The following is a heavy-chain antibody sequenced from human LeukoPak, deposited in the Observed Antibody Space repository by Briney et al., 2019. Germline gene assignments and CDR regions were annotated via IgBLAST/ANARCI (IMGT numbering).Heavy chain of an antibody. CDR2: IYHSGST. J-gene: IGHJ3*02. D-gene: IGHD3-22*01. Sequence: SETLSLTCAVSGGSISSGGYSWSWLRQPPGKGLEWIGYIYHSGSTYYNPSLKSRVTISVDRSKNQFSLKLSSVTAADTAVYYCARAGSGYYNDAFDIWGQGTMVTVSS. CDR3: ARAGSGYYNDAFDI. V-gene: IGHV4-30-2*01. CDR1: GGSISSGGYS.